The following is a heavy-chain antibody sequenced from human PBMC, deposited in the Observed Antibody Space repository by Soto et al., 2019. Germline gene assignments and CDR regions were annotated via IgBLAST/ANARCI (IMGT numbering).Heavy chain of an antibody. CDR1: GFTFNNYA. D-gene: IGHD3-10*01. CDR2: ISGGGDTT. Sequence: VQLLESGGGLVQPGGSLRLSCAASGFTFNNYAMTWVRQAPGKGLEWVSAISGGGDTTSYADSVKGRFTVSRDGSKNRLYLQMSSQRAEDTAIYYCAKGRGGSGSLPPRVDFWGQGTLVTVSS. V-gene: IGHV3-23*01. J-gene: IGHJ4*02. CDR3: AKGRGGSGSLPPRVDF.